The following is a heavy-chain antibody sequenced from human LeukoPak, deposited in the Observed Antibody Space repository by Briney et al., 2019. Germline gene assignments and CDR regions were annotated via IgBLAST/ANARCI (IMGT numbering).Heavy chain of an antibody. D-gene: IGHD2-2*01. V-gene: IGHV4-59*12. CDR1: GGSISSYY. CDR2: IYYSGST. J-gene: IGHJ5*02. Sequence: SETLSLTCTVSGGSISSYYWSWIRQPPGKGLEWIGYIYYSGSTNYNPSLKSRVTISVDTSKNQFSLKLSSVTAADTAVYYCARDRGYCSSTSCQPYNWFDPWGQGTLVTVSS. CDR3: ARDRGYCSSTSCQPYNWFDP.